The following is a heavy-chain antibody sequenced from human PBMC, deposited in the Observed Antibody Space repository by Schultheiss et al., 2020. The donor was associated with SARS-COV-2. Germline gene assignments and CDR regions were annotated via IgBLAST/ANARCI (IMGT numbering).Heavy chain of an antibody. Sequence: SGPTLVKPTQTLTLTCTFSGFSLSTSGVGVGWIRQPPGKALEWPALIYWDDDKRYSPSLKSRLTITKDTSKNQVVLTMTNMDPVDTATYYCAHDSIAAARNGMDVWGQGTTVTVSS. CDR2: IYWDDDK. D-gene: IGHD6-13*01. CDR1: GFSLSTSGVG. V-gene: IGHV2-5*02. CDR3: AHDSIAAARNGMDV. J-gene: IGHJ6*02.